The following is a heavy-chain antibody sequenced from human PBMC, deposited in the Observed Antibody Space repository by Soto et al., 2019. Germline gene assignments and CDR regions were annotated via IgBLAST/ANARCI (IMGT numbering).Heavy chain of an antibody. V-gene: IGHV5-51*01. Sequence: GESLKISCKGSGYSFTSYGIGWVGEMPGKGLEWMGIIYPGDSDTRYSPSFQGQVTISADKSISTAYLQWSSLKASDTAMYYCARHVNYYYYGMDVWGQGTTVTVSS. CDR1: GYSFTSYG. J-gene: IGHJ6*02. CDR3: ARHVNYYYYGMDV. CDR2: IYPGDSDT.